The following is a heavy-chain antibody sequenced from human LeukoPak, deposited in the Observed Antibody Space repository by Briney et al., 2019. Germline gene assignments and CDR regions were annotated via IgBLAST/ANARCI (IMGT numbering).Heavy chain of an antibody. D-gene: IGHD3-22*01. CDR2: ISWNSGSI. J-gene: IGHJ4*02. CDR1: GFTFDDYA. V-gene: IGHV3-9*03. CDR3: AKDIGASGYYYGFVDY. Sequence: PGGSLRLSCAASGFTFDDYAMHWVRHAPGKGLEWVSGISWNSGSIGYADSVKGRFTISRDNAKNSLYLQMNSLRAEDMALYYCAKDIGASGYYYGFVDYWGQGTLVTVSS.